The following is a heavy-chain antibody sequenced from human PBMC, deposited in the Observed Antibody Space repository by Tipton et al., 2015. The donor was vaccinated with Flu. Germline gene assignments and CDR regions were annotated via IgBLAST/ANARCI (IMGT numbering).Heavy chain of an antibody. Sequence: SLRLSCAASGFTFSRYAMSWVRQAPGKGLELVAAMRGAGGRWVAPVSGGGDAPVFADSAKGRFTMSRDNSKSTLYLQMNSLRAEETAVYYCATEGLAAAGRPWEAGSFDYWGQGTLVTVSS. CDR2: MRGAGGRWVAPVSGGGDAP. J-gene: IGHJ4*02. V-gene: IGHV3-23*01. CDR1: GFTFSRYA. D-gene: IGHD6-13*01. CDR3: ATEGLAAAGRPWEAGSFDY.